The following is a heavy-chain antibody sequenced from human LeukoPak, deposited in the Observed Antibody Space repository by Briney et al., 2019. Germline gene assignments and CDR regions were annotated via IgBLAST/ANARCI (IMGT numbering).Heavy chain of an antibody. CDR3: VRNFDSYNAFDI. D-gene: IGHD3-10*01. CDR2: IFYNGNT. J-gene: IGHJ3*02. Sequence: SETLSLTCTVSGGSISIGGYYWSWIRQHPGKGLKWIGYIFYNGNTYYNPSLKSRLTISGDMSENQFSLRLTSVTAADTAVYFCVRNFDSYNAFDIWGQGTMVTVSS. V-gene: IGHV4-31*03. CDR1: GGSISIGGYY.